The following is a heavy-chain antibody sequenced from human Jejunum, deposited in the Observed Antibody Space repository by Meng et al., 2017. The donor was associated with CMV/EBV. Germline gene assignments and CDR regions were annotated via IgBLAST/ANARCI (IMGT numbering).Heavy chain of an antibody. V-gene: IGHV3-30-3*01. CDR2: ISYDGSNK. D-gene: IGHD2-2*01. J-gene: IGHJ4*02. CDR3: ARGYCSATICYPSDY. Sequence: GFPFRTYAMHWVRQAPGKGLEWVALISYDGSNKYYADSVKSLFTISRDNSKNTLYLQMNSLRPEDTAVYYCARGYCSATICYPSDYWGQGTLVTVSS. CDR1: GFPFRTYA.